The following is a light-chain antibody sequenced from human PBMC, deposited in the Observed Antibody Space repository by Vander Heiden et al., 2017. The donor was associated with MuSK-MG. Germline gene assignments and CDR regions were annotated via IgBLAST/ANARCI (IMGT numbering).Light chain of an antibody. CDR1: QAVSSSY. CDR2: GIS. Sequence: TVLTQSPGILSLSPGEGATLSCRASQAVSSSYLAWYQQKPGQAPRLLMYGISTRAPGIPDRFIGSGSGTDFTLTISRLEPEDFAVYYCQQYGNALWTFGQGTKVEIK. V-gene: IGKV3-20*01. J-gene: IGKJ1*01. CDR3: QQYGNALWT.